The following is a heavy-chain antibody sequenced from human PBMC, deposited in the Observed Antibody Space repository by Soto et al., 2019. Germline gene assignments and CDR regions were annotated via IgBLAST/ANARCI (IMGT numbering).Heavy chain of an antibody. J-gene: IGHJ3*02. CDR1: GYTLTELS. CDR3: ATGGSSGYYYWDAFDI. D-gene: IGHD3-22*01. Sequence: GASVKVSCKVSGYTLTELSMHWVRQAPGKGLEWMGGFDPEDGETIYAQKFQGRVTMTEDTSTDTAYMELSSLRSEDTAVYYCATGGSSGYYYWDAFDIWGQGTMVTVSS. CDR2: FDPEDGET. V-gene: IGHV1-24*01.